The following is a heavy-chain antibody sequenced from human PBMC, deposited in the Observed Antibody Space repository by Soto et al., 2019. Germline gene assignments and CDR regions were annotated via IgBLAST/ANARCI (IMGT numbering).Heavy chain of an antibody. V-gene: IGHV1-18*04. J-gene: IGHJ4*02. Sequence: ASVKVSCKASGYTFTNYGISWVRQAPGQGLEWMGWISAYNGNTNYAQNLQGRVTMTTDTSTSTAYMELRSLRSDDTAVYYCARVDVSRFLEWLIRGQGTLVTVSS. CDR3: ARVDVSRFLEWLI. CDR2: ISAYNGNT. CDR1: GYTFTNYG. D-gene: IGHD3-3*01.